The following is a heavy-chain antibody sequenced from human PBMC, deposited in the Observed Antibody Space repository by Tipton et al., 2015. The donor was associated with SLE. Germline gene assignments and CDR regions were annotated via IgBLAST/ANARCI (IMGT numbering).Heavy chain of an antibody. Sequence: TLSLTCAVSGYSISSGYYWGWIRQPPGKGLEWIGSIYHSVRTYYNPSLKSRVTISVDTSKNQFSLKLSSVTAADTAVHYCARGIGVVTGPYNWFDRWGQGPLVAVST. D-gene: IGHD3-3*01. V-gene: IGHV4-38-2*01. CDR1: GYSISSGYY. J-gene: IGHJ5*02. CDR3: ARGIGVVTGPYNWFDR. CDR2: IYHSVRT.